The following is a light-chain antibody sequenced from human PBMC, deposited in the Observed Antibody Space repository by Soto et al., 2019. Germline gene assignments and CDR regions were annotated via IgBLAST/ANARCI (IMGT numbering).Light chain of an antibody. CDR3: SSHGGANNFYV. CDR1: SSDIGAYDY. V-gene: IGLV2-8*01. Sequence: QSALTQPPSASGSPGQSVTISCTGTSSDIGAYDYVSWYQQHPGKVPKLMNYEVSKRPSGVPDRFSASKSGNTASLTVSGLQAEDEADYYCSSHGGANNFYVFGTGTKLTVL. CDR2: EVS. J-gene: IGLJ1*01.